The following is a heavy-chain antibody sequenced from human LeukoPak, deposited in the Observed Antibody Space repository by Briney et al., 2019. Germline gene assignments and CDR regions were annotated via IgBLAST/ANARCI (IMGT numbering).Heavy chain of an antibody. CDR1: GYAFTSYG. V-gene: IGHV1-18*01. Sequence: ASVKVSCKASGYAFTSYGISWVRQAPGQGLEWMGWISAYNGNTNYAQRLQGRVTMTTDTSTSTAYMELRSLRSDDTAVYYCARDGIAAAGKGVFDYWGQGTLVTVSS. CDR3: ARDGIAAAGKGVFDY. D-gene: IGHD6-13*01. CDR2: ISAYNGNT. J-gene: IGHJ4*02.